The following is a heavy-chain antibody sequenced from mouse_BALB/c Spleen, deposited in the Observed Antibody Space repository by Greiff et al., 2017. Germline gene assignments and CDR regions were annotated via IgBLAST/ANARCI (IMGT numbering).Heavy chain of an antibody. CDR2: IYPSDSYT. D-gene: IGHD2-10*01. CDR1: GYTFTSYW. Sequence: QVQLQQPGAELVRPGASVKLSCKASGYTFTSYWINWVKQRPGQGLEWIGNIYPSDSYTNYNQKFKDKATLTVDKSSSTAYMQLSSPTSEDSAVYYCTRSSTYNGFDYWGQGTTLTVSS. CDR3: TRSSTYNGFDY. V-gene: IGHV1-69*02. J-gene: IGHJ2*01.